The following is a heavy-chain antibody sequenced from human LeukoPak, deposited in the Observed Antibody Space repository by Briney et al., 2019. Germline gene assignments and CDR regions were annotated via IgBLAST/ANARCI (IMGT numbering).Heavy chain of an antibody. Sequence: GGSLRLSCAASGFTFSSYGMHWVRQAPGKGLEWVAVISYDGSNKYYADSVKGRFTISRDNSKNTLYLQMNSLRAEDTAVYYCAKGAAAANLNYFDYWGQGTLVTVSS. V-gene: IGHV3-30*18. CDR2: ISYDGSNK. CDR1: GFTFSSYG. J-gene: IGHJ4*02. D-gene: IGHD6-13*01. CDR3: AKGAAAANLNYFDY.